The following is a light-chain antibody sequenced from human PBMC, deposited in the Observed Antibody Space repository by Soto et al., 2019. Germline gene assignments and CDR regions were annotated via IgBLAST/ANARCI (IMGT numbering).Light chain of an antibody. J-gene: IGKJ5*01. Sequence: EMVLTQSPGTLSLSLGERATLSCGASQSVSSSYLAWYQQKPGQAPRLLIYGASSRATGIPDRFSGSGSGTDFTLTISRLEPEDFAVYYCQQYGSSPPITFGQGTRLEI. CDR2: GAS. CDR1: QSVSSSY. V-gene: IGKV3-20*01. CDR3: QQYGSSPPIT.